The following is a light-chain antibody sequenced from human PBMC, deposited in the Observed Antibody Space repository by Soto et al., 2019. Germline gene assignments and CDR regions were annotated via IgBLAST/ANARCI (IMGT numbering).Light chain of an antibody. CDR3: QQYDGH. J-gene: IGKJ2*01. CDR2: DAS. CDR1: QSINTW. Sequence: DIQMTQSPSTVSASVGDRVTITCRASQSINTWLAWYQQKPGKAPRVLTYDASSLQSGVPSRFSGSGSGTEFTLTISSLEPDDFATYYCQQYDGHFGQGTKPEIK. V-gene: IGKV1-5*01.